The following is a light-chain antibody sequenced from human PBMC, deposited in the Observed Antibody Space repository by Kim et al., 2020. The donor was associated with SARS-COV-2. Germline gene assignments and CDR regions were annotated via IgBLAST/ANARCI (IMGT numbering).Light chain of an antibody. CDR1: QTVSFNY. V-gene: IGKV3-20*01. Sequence: APGERGALSFRASQTVSFNYLAWYQQRPGQAPRLLIYAASNRAAGIPDRFSGSGSGTDFTLTISRLEPEDFAVYYCQHYGAAPRSFGQGTKVEIK. CDR2: AAS. J-gene: IGKJ1*01. CDR3: QHYGAAPRS.